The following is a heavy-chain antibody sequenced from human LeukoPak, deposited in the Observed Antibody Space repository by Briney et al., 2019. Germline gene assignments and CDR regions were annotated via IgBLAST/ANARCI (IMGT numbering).Heavy chain of an antibody. D-gene: IGHD3-9*01. V-gene: IGHV1-2*02. CDR2: INPNSGGT. CDR3: ARVSFDWWFFDY. CDR1: GYIFLSYG. Sequence: ASVKVSCKASGYIFLSYGISWVRQAPGQGLEWMGWINPNSGGTNYAQKFQGRVTMTRDTSISTAYMELSRLRSDDTAVYYCARVSFDWWFFDYWGQGTLVTVSS. J-gene: IGHJ4*02.